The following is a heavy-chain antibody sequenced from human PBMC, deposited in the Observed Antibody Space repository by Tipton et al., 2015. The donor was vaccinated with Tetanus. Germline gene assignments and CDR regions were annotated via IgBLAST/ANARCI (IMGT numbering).Heavy chain of an antibody. D-gene: IGHD2-15*01. CDR1: GFIFSSYG. CDR3: AREADCSGGSCFSGDFDN. Sequence: SLRLSCAASGFIFSSYGIHWVRQAPGKGLEWVAVSWYDGTDKYYADSVKGRFTISRDNSKNTLYLQMNSLRAGDTAVHYCAREADCSGGSCFSGDFDNWGQGTQVPVSS. CDR2: SWYDGTDK. J-gene: IGHJ4*02. V-gene: IGHV3-33*01.